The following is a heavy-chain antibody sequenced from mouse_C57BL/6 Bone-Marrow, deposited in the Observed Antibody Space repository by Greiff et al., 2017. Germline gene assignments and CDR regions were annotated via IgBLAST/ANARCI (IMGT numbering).Heavy chain of an antibody. CDR3: ARGDYYGSYYFDY. J-gene: IGHJ2*01. Sequence: QVQLKESGAELARPGASVKLSCKASGYTFTSYGISWVKQRTGQGLEWIGEIYPRSGNTYYNEKFKGKATLTADKSSSTAYMELRSLTSEDSAVYCCARGDYYGSYYFDYWGQGTTLTVSS. CDR2: IYPRSGNT. V-gene: IGHV1-81*01. D-gene: IGHD1-1*01. CDR1: GYTFTSYG.